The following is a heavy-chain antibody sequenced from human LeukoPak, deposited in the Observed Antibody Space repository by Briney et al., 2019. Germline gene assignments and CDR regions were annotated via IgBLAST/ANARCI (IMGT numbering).Heavy chain of an antibody. V-gene: IGHV5-51*01. CDR3: ARYARGYSYGLSFDY. D-gene: IGHD5-18*01. J-gene: IGHJ4*02. Sequence: GESLQISCKGSRYSFTSYWIGWVRQMPGKGLEWMGIIYPGDSDTRYSPSFQGQVTISADKSISTAYLQWSSLKASDTAMYYCARYARGYSYGLSFDYWGQGTLVTVSS. CDR2: IYPGDSDT. CDR1: RYSFTSYW.